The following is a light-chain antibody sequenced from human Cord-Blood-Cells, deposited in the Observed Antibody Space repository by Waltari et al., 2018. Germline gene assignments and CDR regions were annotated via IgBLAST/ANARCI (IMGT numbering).Light chain of an antibody. V-gene: IGKV3-15*01. CDR3: QQYNNWPLFT. CDR1: QSVSSN. J-gene: IGKJ3*01. CDR2: GAS. Sequence: EIVMTQSPATLSVSPGERATLSCRASQSVSSNVAWYQQKPGQAPRILTYGASTMATGIPARVSGSGSGTEFTLTISSLQSEDFAVYYCQQYNNWPLFTYGPGTKVDIK.